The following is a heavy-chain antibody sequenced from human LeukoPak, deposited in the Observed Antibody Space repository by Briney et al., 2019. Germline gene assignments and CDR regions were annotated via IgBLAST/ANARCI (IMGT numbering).Heavy chain of an antibody. CDR3: ARDLGYYDSSGYFDP. J-gene: IGHJ5*02. Sequence: ASVKVSCKASGYTFTSYGISWVRQAPGQGLEGMGWISAYNGNTNYAQKLQGRVTMTTDTSTSTAYMELRSLRSDDTAVYYCARDLGYYDSSGYFDPWGQGTLVTVSS. CDR1: GYTFTSYG. CDR2: ISAYNGNT. D-gene: IGHD3-22*01. V-gene: IGHV1-18*01.